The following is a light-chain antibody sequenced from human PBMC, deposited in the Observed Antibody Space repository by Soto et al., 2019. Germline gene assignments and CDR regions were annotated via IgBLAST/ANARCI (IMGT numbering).Light chain of an antibody. Sequence: QSALTQPASVSGSPGQSITISCTGTSRDVGGYNYVSWYQQHPGKAPKLMIYEVSDRPSGISNRFSGSKSGNTASLTISGLQADDEAYDYCSSFTASSTMIFGGRTQLTVL. CDR1: SRDVGGYNY. J-gene: IGLJ2*01. V-gene: IGLV2-14*01. CDR3: SSFTASSTMI. CDR2: EVS.